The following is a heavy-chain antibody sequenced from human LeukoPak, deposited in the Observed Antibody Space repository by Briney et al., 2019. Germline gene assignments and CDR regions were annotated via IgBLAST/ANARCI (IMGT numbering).Heavy chain of an antibody. CDR3: AKDWLRYSSGELFDY. Sequence: GRSLRLSYAASGFTFSRYAMHWVRQAPGKGLECVAVILYDGSNKYYADSVKGRFTISRDNSKNTVYLQMNSLGAEDTAVYYCAKDWLRYSSGELFDYWGQGTLVTVSS. J-gene: IGHJ4*02. CDR2: ILYDGSNK. D-gene: IGHD6-19*01. CDR1: GFTFSRYA. V-gene: IGHV3-30-3*01.